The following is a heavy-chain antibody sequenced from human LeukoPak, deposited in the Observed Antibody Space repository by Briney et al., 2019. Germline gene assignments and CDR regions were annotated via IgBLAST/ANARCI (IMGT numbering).Heavy chain of an antibody. CDR3: ARVNYVDYFKDFDY. V-gene: IGHV4-59*12. CDR2: IYYSGST. D-gene: IGHD4-17*01. CDR1: GGSISSYY. J-gene: IGHJ4*02. Sequence: SETLSLTCTVSGGSISSYYWSWIRQPPGKGLEWIGYIYYSGSTNYNPSLKSRVTISVDTSKNQFSLKLSSVTAADTAVYYCARVNYVDYFKDFDYWGQGTLVTVAS.